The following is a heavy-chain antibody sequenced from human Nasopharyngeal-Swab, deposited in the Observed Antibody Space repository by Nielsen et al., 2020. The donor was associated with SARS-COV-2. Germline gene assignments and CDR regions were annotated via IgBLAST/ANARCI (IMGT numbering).Heavy chain of an antibody. CDR3: ARGRYSSSWYGLIWYFDL. D-gene: IGHD6-13*01. Sequence: SETLSLTCAVYGGSFSGYYWSWIRQPPGKGLEWIGEINHSGSTNYNPSLKSRATISVDTSKNQFSLKLSSVTAADTAVYYCARGRYSSSWYGLIWYFDLWGRGTLVTVSS. J-gene: IGHJ2*01. CDR2: INHSGST. CDR1: GGSFSGYY. V-gene: IGHV4-34*01.